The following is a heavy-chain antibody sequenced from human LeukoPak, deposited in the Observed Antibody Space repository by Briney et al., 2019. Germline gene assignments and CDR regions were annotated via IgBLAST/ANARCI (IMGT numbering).Heavy chain of an antibody. CDR1: GFTFSSYG. J-gene: IGHJ4*02. Sequence: PGGSLGLSCAASGFTFSSYGMHWVRQAPGKGLEWVAFIRYDGSNKYYADSVKGRFTISRDNSKNTLYLQMNSLRAEDTAVYYCATELIVVVTAILDYWGQGTLVTVSS. CDR3: ATELIVVVTAILDY. D-gene: IGHD2-21*02. CDR2: IRYDGSNK. V-gene: IGHV3-30*02.